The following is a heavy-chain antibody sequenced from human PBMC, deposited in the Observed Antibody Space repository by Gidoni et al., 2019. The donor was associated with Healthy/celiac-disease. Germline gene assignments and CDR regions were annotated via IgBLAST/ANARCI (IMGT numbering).Heavy chain of an antibody. D-gene: IGHD6-13*01. J-gene: IGHJ4*02. V-gene: IGHV4-38-2*01. CDR2: IYHSGST. Sequence: VQLQESGPGLVKPSATLSLTCAVSGYSISSGYYWGWIRQPPGKGLEWIGSIYHSGSTYYNPSLKSRVTISVDTSKNQFSLKLSSVTAADTAVYYCARAVGIAAASDYWGQGTLVTVSS. CDR3: ARAVGIAAASDY. CDR1: GYSISSGYY.